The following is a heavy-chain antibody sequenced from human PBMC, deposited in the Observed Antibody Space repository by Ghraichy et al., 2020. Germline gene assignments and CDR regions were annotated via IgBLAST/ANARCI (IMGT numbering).Heavy chain of an antibody. Sequence: SETLSLTCTVSGGSVASGNSYWSWIRQSPGKGLEWIGYIYHTGSTNYNPSLNSRLTISIDTSKNHFSLRLSSVTAAETAVYYCARDTYDFLTGYYGRLFDPWGQGTLVTVSS. J-gene: IGHJ5*02. CDR3: ARDTYDFLTGYYGRLFDP. CDR1: GGSVASGNSY. D-gene: IGHD3-9*01. V-gene: IGHV4-61*03. CDR2: IYHTGST.